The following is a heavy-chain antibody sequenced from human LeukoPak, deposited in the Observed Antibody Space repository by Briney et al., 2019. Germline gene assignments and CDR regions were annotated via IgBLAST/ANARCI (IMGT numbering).Heavy chain of an antibody. Sequence: GGSLRLSCAASGFAFGTYWMTWARQAPGKGLEWVANIKIDGTEKRYADSVKGRFTISRDNAKNSLYLQMSSLRAEDTAVYYCARRVVGGTDYFDYWGQGTLVTVSS. CDR2: IKIDGTEK. CDR1: GFAFGTYW. CDR3: ARRVVGGTDYFDY. V-gene: IGHV3-7*01. J-gene: IGHJ4*02. D-gene: IGHD1-26*01.